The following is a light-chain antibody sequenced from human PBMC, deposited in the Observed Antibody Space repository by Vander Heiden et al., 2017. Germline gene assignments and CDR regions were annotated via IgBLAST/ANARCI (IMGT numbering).Light chain of an antibody. CDR1: QSVSSNY. Sequence: EIVLTQSPGSLSLSPGERATLSCRASQSVSSNYLAWYQQRPGQAPRLLIYGASTRATGIPDRFSGSGSGTDFTLSISRVEPEDSAVYSCQQYGSLPWTFGQGTKVEIK. CDR2: GAS. V-gene: IGKV3-20*01. CDR3: QQYGSLPWT. J-gene: IGKJ1*01.